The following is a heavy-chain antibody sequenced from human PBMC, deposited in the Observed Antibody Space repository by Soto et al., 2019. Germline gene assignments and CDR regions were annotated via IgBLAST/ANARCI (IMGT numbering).Heavy chain of an antibody. J-gene: IGHJ6*02. CDR1: GGSISSSSYY. D-gene: IGHD3-22*01. Sequence: SETLSLTCTVSGGSISSSSYYWGWIRQPPGKGLEWIGSIYYSGSTYYNPSLKSRVTISVDTSKNQFSLKLSSVTAADTAEYYCARRLYYDSSGFEGGGMDVWGQGTTVTVSS. V-gene: IGHV4-39*01. CDR3: ARRLYYDSSGFEGGGMDV. CDR2: IYYSGST.